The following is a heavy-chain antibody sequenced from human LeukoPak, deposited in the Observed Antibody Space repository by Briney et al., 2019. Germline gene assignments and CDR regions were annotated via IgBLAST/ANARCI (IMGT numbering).Heavy chain of an antibody. CDR3: ARGSGYDAFDI. CDR1: GFTFSGSA. CDR2: IRSKANSYAT. V-gene: IGHV3-73*01. J-gene: IGHJ3*02. D-gene: IGHD3-22*01. Sequence: GGSLRLSCAASGFTFSGSAMHWVRQASGKGLEWVGRIRSKANSYATAYAASVKGRFTISRDDSKNTAYLQMNSLKTEDTAVYYCARGSGYDAFDIWGQGTMVTVSS.